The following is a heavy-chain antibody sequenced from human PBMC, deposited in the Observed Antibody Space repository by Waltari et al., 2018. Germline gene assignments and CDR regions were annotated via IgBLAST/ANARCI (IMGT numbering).Heavy chain of an antibody. J-gene: IGHJ6*03. Sequence: VQLVQSGAEVRTPGSSVKVSCKASGGPSGAYGISWVRLTPGQRLEWLGVIIPIFGIPDYSRKFQDRLTITADASTSTAYMELSSLTSEDTAIYFCATHKLGISQHYYHMGAWGKGTTVTISS. D-gene: IGHD7-27*01. CDR2: IIPIFGIP. V-gene: IGHV1-69*12. CDR1: GGPSGAYG. CDR3: ATHKLGISQHYYHMGA.